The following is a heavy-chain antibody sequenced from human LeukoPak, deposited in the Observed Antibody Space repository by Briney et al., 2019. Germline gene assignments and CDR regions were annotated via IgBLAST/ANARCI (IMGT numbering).Heavy chain of an antibody. J-gene: IGHJ4*02. V-gene: IGHV3-74*01. CDR1: GFTFSSYW. D-gene: IGHD5-12*01. CDR3: TRGYVGIDY. Sequence: GGSLRLSCAASGFTFSSYWMHWVRQTPEKGLVWVSRIDTDRSSTIYADSVKGRFTISRDNAKNTLFLQMNSLRAEDTAVYYCTRGYVGIDYWGQGTLVTVSS. CDR2: IDTDRSST.